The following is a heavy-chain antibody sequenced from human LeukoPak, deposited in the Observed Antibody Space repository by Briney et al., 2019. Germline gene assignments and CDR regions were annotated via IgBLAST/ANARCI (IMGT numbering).Heavy chain of an antibody. V-gene: IGHV1-2*02. Sequence: ASVKVSCKASGYTFTDYYMHWVRQAPGQGLEWMGWINPNSGGTNYAQKFQGRVTMTTDTSISTAYMEVSRLRSEDTAVYYCATDWYYYDSSGYYREGGYWGQGTLVTVSS. CDR1: GYTFTDYY. J-gene: IGHJ4*02. CDR2: INPNSGGT. D-gene: IGHD3-22*01. CDR3: ATDWYYYDSSGYYREGGY.